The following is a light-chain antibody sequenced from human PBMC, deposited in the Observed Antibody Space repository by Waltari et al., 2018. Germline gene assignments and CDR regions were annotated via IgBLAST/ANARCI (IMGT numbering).Light chain of an antibody. CDR3: QVWDSRSSWV. CDR1: TIESQD. V-gene: IGLV3-9*01. Sequence: SYELTQPLSVSVALGQTASITCGVNTIESQDVPWYQQKPGQAPVLVLFRDTNRASGIPERFSGSNSGNTATLTITRAQAGDEADYYCQVWDSRSSWVFGGGTKLTVL. CDR2: RDT. J-gene: IGLJ3*02.